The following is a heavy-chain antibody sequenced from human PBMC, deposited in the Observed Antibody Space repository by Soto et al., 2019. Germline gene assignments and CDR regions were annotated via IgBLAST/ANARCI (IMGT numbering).Heavy chain of an antibody. CDR2: IWYDGSNK. CDR3: ARGQDIVATIDGAVFDY. CDR1: GFTFSSYG. J-gene: IGHJ4*02. V-gene: IGHV3-33*01. Sequence: PGGSLRLSCAASGFTFSSYGMHWVRQAPGKGLEWVAVIWYDGSNKYYADSVKGRFTISRDNSKNTLYLQMNSLRAEDTAVYYCARGQDIVATIDGAVFDYWGQGTLVTVSS. D-gene: IGHD5-12*01.